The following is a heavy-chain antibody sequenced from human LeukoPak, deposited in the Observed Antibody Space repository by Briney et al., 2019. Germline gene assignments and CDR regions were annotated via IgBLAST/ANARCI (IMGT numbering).Heavy chain of an antibody. Sequence: GGSLRLSCAASAFTFRDYYMSWIRQAPGKGLEWISYISTNGGAKYYADSVKGRFTISRDNTENSLFLQMGSLRAEDTAVYYCARFRFASSWPYGVDVWGQGTTVTVSS. V-gene: IGHV3-11*01. CDR3: ARFRFASSWPYGVDV. CDR1: AFTFRDYY. D-gene: IGHD6-13*01. CDR2: ISTNGGAK. J-gene: IGHJ6*02.